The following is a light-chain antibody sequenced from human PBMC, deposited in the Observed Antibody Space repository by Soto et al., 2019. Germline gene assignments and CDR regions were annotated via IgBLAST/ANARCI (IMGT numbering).Light chain of an antibody. CDR3: QMYNGRVAT. J-gene: IGKJ4*02. CDR1: QSIRNN. CDR2: CGA. V-gene: IGKV3D-15*01. Sequence: EIVLTQSPATLSVSPGERATLSCRASQSIRNNLFGYQQKPRRTPTLLIFCGASRGTGIPARWSGSGAGTNFILTIISLQAEDDVVDYCQMYNGRVATFGGGTKVDIK.